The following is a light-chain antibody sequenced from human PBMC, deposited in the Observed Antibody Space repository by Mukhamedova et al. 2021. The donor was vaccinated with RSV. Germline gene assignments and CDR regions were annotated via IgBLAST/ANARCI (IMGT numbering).Light chain of an antibody. J-gene: IGKJ2*01. Sequence: SQTIGGYLNWYQQKPGKAPKFLIYAASSLQSGVPSRFSGNGSGTDFTLTISGLQPDDFATYYCQQGYSSSYTFGQGTKLEIK. CDR2: AAS. V-gene: IGKV1-39*01. CDR3: QQGYSSSYT. CDR1: QTIGGY.